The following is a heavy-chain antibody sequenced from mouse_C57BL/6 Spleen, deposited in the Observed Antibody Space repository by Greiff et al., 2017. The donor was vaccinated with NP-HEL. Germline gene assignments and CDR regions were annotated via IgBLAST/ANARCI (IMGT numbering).Heavy chain of an antibody. Sequence: EVMLVESGGGLVKPGGSLKLSCAASGFTFSDYGMHWVRQAPEKGLDWVAYISSGSSTIYYADTVKGRFTISRDNAKNTLFLQMTSLRSEDTAMYYCARPYYYAMDYWGQGTSVTVSS. CDR3: ARPYYYAMDY. V-gene: IGHV5-17*01. J-gene: IGHJ4*01. CDR1: GFTFSDYG. CDR2: ISSGSSTI.